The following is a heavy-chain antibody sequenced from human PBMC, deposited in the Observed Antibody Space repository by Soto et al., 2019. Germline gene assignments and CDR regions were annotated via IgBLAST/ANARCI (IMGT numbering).Heavy chain of an antibody. V-gene: IGHV1-69*06. Sequence: QVQLVQSGAEVKKPGSSVKVSCKASGGTFSSYAISWVRQAPGQGLEWMGGIIPIFGTPNYAQKFQGRVTNTANKPTSTAYMELSSMRSEDTAVYYCARALGGITVVPAAIPGRGYYHCAMDVRGQGTTVTVSS. CDR1: GGTFSSYA. J-gene: IGHJ6*02. D-gene: IGHD2-2*01. CDR2: IIPIFGTP. CDR3: ARALGGITVVPAAIPGRGYYHCAMDV.